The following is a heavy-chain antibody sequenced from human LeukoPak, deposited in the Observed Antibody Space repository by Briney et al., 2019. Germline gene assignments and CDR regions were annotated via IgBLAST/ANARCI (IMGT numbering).Heavy chain of an antibody. J-gene: IGHJ4*02. CDR1: GFTFSSYS. CDR3: ARDKSGSYHYSPSVASRY. CDR2: ISSSSSTI. V-gene: IGHV3-48*01. D-gene: IGHD1-26*01. Sequence: GGSLRLSCAASGFTFSSYSMNWVRQAPGKGLEWVSYISSSSSTIYYADSVKGRFTISRDNAKNSLYLQMNSLRAEDTAVYYCARDKSGSYHYSPSVASRYWGQGTLVTVSS.